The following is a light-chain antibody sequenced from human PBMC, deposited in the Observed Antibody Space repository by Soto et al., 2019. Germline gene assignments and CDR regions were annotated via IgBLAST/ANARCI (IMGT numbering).Light chain of an antibody. J-gene: IGLJ3*02. Sequence: QSALTQAASVSGSPGQSITIFCTGTSSDVGGYNYVSWYQQHPGIAPKLMIYDVTNRASGVSNRFSGSKSGNTASLIISGLQAEDEAEYYCSSYTSSSTLVFGRGTKLTVL. CDR1: SSDVGGYNY. V-gene: IGLV2-14*03. CDR3: SSYTSSSTLV. CDR2: DVT.